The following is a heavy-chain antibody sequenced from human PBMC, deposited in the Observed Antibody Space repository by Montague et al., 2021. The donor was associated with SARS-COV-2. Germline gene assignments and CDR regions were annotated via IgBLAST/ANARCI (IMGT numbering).Heavy chain of an antibody. V-gene: IGHV6-1*01. CDR2: LYFRNMRKS. CDR3: VRGIEAAGSYDY. Sequence: CAISGDSVVELRPTSDEHTSALQSLLHLLCRLYFRNMRKSDYARSVKSRIAINPDTSKNQFSLQLSSVTPEDTALYYCVRGIEAAGSYDYWGQGTLVTVSS. J-gene: IGHJ4*02. CDR1: GDSVVELRPT. D-gene: IGHD6-13*01.